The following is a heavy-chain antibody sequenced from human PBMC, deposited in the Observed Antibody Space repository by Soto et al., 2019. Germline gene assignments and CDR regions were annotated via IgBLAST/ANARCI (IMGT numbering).Heavy chain of an antibody. CDR1: GGSISSGGYY. Sequence: QVQLQESGPGLVKPSQTLSLNCTVYGGSISSGGYYWSWIRQHPGKGLEWIGYIYYSGSTYYNPSLKSRVTISVDTSKNQFSLKLSSVTAADTAVYYCARGAADGSGSFYSYYYGMDVWGQGTTVTVSS. CDR3: ARGAADGSGSFYSYYYGMDV. J-gene: IGHJ6*02. CDR2: IYYSGST. V-gene: IGHV4-31*03. D-gene: IGHD3-10*01.